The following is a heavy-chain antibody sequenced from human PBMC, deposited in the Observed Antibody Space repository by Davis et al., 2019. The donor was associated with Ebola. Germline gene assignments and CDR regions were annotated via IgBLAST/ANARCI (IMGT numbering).Heavy chain of an antibody. Sequence: MPSETLSLTCTVSGGSISSGGYYWSWIRQLPGKGLEWIGYIYYSGIPYSNPSLGSRVTISVDTSKNQFPLNLSSVTAADTAVYYCARLRTEMASFYFEYWGQGTLVTVSS. V-gene: IGHV4-31*03. CDR1: GGSISSGGYY. D-gene: IGHD5-24*01. J-gene: IGHJ4*02. CDR2: IYYSGIP. CDR3: ARLRTEMASFYFEY.